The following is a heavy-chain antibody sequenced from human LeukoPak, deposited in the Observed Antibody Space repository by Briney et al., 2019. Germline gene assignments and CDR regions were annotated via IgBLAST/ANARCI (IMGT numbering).Heavy chain of an antibody. CDR2: INHSGST. Sequence: PSETLSLTCAVYGRSFSGYYWSWIRQPPGKGLEWIGEINHSGSTNYNPTLKSRSAISVYTSKNQFSLKLSSVTAADTAVYYCARLGYYDSSGYYLFDYWGQGTLVTVSS. V-gene: IGHV4-34*01. CDR1: GRSFSGYY. J-gene: IGHJ4*02. CDR3: ARLGYYDSSGYYLFDY. D-gene: IGHD3-22*01.